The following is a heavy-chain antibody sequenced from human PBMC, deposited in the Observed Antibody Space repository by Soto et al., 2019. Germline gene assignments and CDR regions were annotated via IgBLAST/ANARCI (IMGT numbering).Heavy chain of an antibody. CDR1: GGSISTGGYY. D-gene: IGHD4-17*01. Sequence: SETLSLTCTVSGGSISTGGYYWNWIRQHPGKGLEWIGYFYYSGSTYYNPSLKSRVTISVDTSKNQFSLKLSSVTAADTAVYYGGRVGPYGAFVQWFGSWGRGTLVTVSS. CDR3: GRVGPYGAFVQWFGS. CDR2: FYYSGST. J-gene: IGHJ5*01. V-gene: IGHV4-31*03.